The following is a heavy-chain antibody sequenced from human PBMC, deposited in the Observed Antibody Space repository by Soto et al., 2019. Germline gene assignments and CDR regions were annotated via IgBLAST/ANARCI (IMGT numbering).Heavy chain of an antibody. CDR1: GGSISSGGYS. V-gene: IGHV4-30-2*01. CDR3: ARNRPFFGHTFDP. Sequence: SETLSLTCAVSGGSISSGGYSWSWIRQPPGKGLEWIGYIYHSGSTYYNPSLKSRVTISVDRSKNQFSLKLSSVTAADTAVYYCARNRPFFGHTFDPWAQGTLVTVSS. CDR2: IYHSGST. D-gene: IGHD3-3*01. J-gene: IGHJ5*02.